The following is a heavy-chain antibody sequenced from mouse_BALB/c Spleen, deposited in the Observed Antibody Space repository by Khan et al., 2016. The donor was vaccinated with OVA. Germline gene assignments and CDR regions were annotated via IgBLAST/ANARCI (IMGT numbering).Heavy chain of an antibody. CDR2: VNPNTGNI. CDR3: ARGYDFFAY. CDR1: GYSFTGYY. D-gene: IGHD2-14*01. Sequence: VQLKESGPDLVKPGASVKMSCKASGYSFTGYYMNWVKQSHGKSLESIGRVNPNTGNINYNQKFKDKAILIVDTSSSTAYMELRSLTSKDSAVYYCARGYDFFAYWGQGTLVTVSA. J-gene: IGHJ3*01. V-gene: IGHV1-26*01.